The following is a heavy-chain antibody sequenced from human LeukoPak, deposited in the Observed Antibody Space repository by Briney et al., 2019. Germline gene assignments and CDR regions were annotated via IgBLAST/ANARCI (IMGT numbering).Heavy chain of an antibody. CDR2: IYSGGST. CDR1: GFTVSINY. J-gene: IGHJ4*02. CDR3: ARGFKYSSGWYYFDY. D-gene: IGHD6-19*01. Sequence: GGSLRLSCAASGFTVSINYMSWVRQAPGKGLEWVSVIYSGGSTYYADSVKGRFTISRDNSKNTLYLQMNSLRAEDTAVYYCARGFKYSSGWYYFDYWGQGTLVIVSS. V-gene: IGHV3-53*01.